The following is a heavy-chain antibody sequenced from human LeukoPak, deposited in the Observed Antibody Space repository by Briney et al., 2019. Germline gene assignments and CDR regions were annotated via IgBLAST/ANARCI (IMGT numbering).Heavy chain of an antibody. J-gene: IGHJ2*01. CDR2: IYWDDDK. V-gene: IGHV2-5*02. Sequence: KESGPTLVKPTQTLXLTCTFSGFSLSTSGVGVSWIRQPPGKALEWLAVIYWDDDKRYSPSLKNRLTITKDTSKNQVVLSVTNMDPVDTTTYYCAHTGHYYDRNNANWYFDLWGRGILVTVSS. CDR3: AHTGHYYDRNNANWYFDL. D-gene: IGHD3-22*01. CDR1: GFSLSTSGVG.